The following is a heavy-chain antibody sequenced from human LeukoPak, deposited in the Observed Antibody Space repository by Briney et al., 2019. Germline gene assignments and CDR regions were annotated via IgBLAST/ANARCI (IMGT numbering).Heavy chain of an antibody. CDR2: ISGSGGST. CDR3: AKRFPYSSSWFADY. D-gene: IGHD6-13*01. Sequence: PGGSLRLSCAASGFIFSSYAMSWVRQAPGKGLEWVSAISGSGGSTYYADSVKGRFTISRDSSKTTLYLQMNSLRAEDTAVYYCAKRFPYSSSWFADYWGQGTLVTVSS. CDR1: GFIFSSYA. V-gene: IGHV3-23*01. J-gene: IGHJ4*02.